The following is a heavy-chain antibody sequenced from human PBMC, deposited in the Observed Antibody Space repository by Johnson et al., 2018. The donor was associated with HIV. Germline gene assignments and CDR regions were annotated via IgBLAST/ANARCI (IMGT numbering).Heavy chain of an antibody. CDR2: ISYDGSNK. Sequence: HVQLVESGGGVVQPGRSLRLSCAASGFTFSSYAMHWVRQAPGKGLEWVAVISYDGSNKYYADSVKGRFTISRDNSKNTLYLQMNSLRAEDTAVYYCAREYYDSSGYYYGGVSAFDIWGQGTMVTVSS. D-gene: IGHD3-22*01. V-gene: IGHV3-30-3*01. CDR1: GFTFSSYA. J-gene: IGHJ3*02. CDR3: AREYYDSSGYYYGGVSAFDI.